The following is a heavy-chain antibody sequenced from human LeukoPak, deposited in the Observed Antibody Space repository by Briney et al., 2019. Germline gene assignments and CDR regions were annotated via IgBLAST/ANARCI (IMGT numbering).Heavy chain of an antibody. V-gene: IGHV4-34*01. CDR2: INHSGST. Sequence: PSETLSLTCAVYGGSFSGYYWSWIRQPPGKGLEWIGGINHSGSTNYNPSLKSRVTISVDTSKNQFSLKLSSVTAADTAVYYCARGGGSSSYYYGMDVWGQGTTVTVSS. J-gene: IGHJ6*02. CDR1: GGSFSGYY. D-gene: IGHD1-26*01. CDR3: ARGGGSSSYYYGMDV.